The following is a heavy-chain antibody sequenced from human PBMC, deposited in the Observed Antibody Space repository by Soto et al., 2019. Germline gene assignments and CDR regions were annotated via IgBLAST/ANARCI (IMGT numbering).Heavy chain of an antibody. J-gene: IGHJ4*02. Sequence: QVQLVQSGAKVKKSGASVKVSCKASGYTFTSYYMHWVRQAPGQGLEWMGIINPSGGSTSYAQKFQGRVTMTRDTSTSTVYMELSSLRSEDTAVYYCARVVESVVAAAYFDYWGQGTLVTVSS. CDR3: ARVVESVVAAAYFDY. V-gene: IGHV1-46*03. CDR1: GYTFTSYY. D-gene: IGHD2-15*01. CDR2: INPSGGST.